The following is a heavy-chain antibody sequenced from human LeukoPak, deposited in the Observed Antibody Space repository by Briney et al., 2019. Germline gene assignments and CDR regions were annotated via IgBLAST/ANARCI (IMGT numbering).Heavy chain of an antibody. J-gene: IGHJ4*02. CDR1: GFTFSSYS. Sequence: PGGSLRLSCAASGFTFSSYSMNWVRQAPGKGLEWVSSISSSSSYIYYADSVKGRFTISRDNAKNSLYLQMNSLRAEDTAVYYCARDIWSSGRQHFDYWGQGILVTVSS. V-gene: IGHV3-21*01. CDR3: ARDIWSSGRQHFDY. D-gene: IGHD6-19*01. CDR2: ISSSSSYI.